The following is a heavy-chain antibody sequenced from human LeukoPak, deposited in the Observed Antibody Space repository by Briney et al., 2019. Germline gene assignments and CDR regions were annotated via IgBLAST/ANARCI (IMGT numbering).Heavy chain of an antibody. Sequence: GESLQISCKGSGYSFTSYWIGWGRQMPGKGLEGMGIIYPGDSDTRYSPSFQGQVTIQPDTSISTSYLQWSSLRASDTAMYYCARPRDADSYYFDYWGQGTLVSVSS. CDR3: ARPRDADSYYFDY. D-gene: IGHD5-24*01. V-gene: IGHV5-51*01. CDR2: IYPGDSDT. J-gene: IGHJ4*02. CDR1: GYSFTSYW.